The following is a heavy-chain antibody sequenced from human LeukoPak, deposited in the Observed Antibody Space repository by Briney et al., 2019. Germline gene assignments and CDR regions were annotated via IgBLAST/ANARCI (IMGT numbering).Heavy chain of an antibody. CDR2: INPSGGST. CDR1: GYTLTSYY. CDR3: AREVARVLMSNAFDI. D-gene: IGHD5/OR15-5a*01. V-gene: IGHV1-46*01. J-gene: IGHJ3*02. Sequence: ASVKVSCKASGYTLTSYYMHWVRQAPGQGLEWMGIINPSGGSTSFAQKFQGRVTMTRDTSTSTVYMELSSLRSEDTAVYYCAREVARVLMSNAFDIWGQGTMVTVSS.